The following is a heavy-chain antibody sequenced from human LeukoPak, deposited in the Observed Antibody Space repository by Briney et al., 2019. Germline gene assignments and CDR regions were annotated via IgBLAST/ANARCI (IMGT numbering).Heavy chain of an antibody. V-gene: IGHV1-2*02. CDR1: GYTFTGYY. CDR2: INPNSGGT. Sequence: ASVKVSCKASGYTFTGYYMHWVRQAPGQGLEWMGWINPNSGGTNYAQKFQGRVTMTRDTSISTAYMELSRLRSDDTAVYYCARGRHSGSYPNRFDYWGQGTLVTVSS. D-gene: IGHD1-26*01. J-gene: IGHJ4*02. CDR3: ARGRHSGSYPNRFDY.